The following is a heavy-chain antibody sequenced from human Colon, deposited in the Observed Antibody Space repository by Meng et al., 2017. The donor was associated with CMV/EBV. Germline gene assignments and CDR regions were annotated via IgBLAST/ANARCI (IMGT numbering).Heavy chain of an antibody. V-gene: IGHV4-39*07. CDR3: ARVGLGQLVPIAGLDY. J-gene: IGHJ4*02. Sequence: GSQRLSCTVSGGSTSSRSSYWGWIRQPPGKGLEWIGSIFYDGTTYYNPSLQSRVSVSLDMSRNQFSLKLTSVTAADTAVYYCARVGLGQLVPIAGLDYWGQGSLVTVSS. CDR1: GGSTSSRSSY. D-gene: IGHD6-6*01. CDR2: IFYDGTT.